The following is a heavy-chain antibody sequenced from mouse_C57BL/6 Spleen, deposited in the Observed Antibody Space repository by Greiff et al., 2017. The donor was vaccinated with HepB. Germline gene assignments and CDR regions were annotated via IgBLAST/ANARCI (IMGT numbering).Heavy chain of an antibody. J-gene: IGHJ3*01. D-gene: IGHD3-3*01. CDR2: ISSGGDYI. Sequence: EVKLMESGEGLVKPGGSLKLSCAASGFTFSSYAMSWVRQTPEKRLEWVAYISSGGDYIYYADTVKGRFTISRDNARNTLYLQMSSLKSEDTAMYYCTRDGAVTFAYWGQGTLVTVSA. CDR3: TRDGAVTFAY. V-gene: IGHV5-9-1*02. CDR1: GFTFSSYA.